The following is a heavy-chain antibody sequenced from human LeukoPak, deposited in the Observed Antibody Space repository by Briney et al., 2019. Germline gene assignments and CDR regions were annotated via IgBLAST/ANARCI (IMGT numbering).Heavy chain of an antibody. CDR3: ARDPISARYYYDSSGYSIDY. CDR2: IYYSGST. Sequence: PSETLSLTCTVSGGSISSSSYYWGWIRQPPGKGLEWIGSIYYSGSTYYNPSLKSRVTISVDTSKNQFSLKLSSVTAADTAVYYCARDPISARYYYDSSGYSIDYWGQGTLVTVSS. CDR1: GGSISSSSYY. D-gene: IGHD3-22*01. J-gene: IGHJ4*02. V-gene: IGHV4-39*07.